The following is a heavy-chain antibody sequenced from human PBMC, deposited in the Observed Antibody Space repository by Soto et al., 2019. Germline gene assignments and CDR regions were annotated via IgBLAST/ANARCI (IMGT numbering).Heavy chain of an antibody. J-gene: IGHJ6*03. CDR1: GGSISSYY. CDR2: IYYSGST. D-gene: IGHD3-3*01. CDR3: TRDLSPDFWIPYYMDV. V-gene: IGHV4-59*01. Sequence: SETLSLTCTVSGGSISSYYWSWIRQPPGKGLEWIGYIYYSGSTNYNPSLKSRVTISVDTSKNQFSLKLSSVTAADTAVYYCTRDLSPDFWIPYYMDVWGKGTTVTVSS.